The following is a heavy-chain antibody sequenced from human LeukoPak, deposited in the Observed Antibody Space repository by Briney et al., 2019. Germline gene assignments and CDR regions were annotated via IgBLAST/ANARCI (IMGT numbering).Heavy chain of an antibody. J-gene: IGHJ6*03. V-gene: IGHV4-34*01. CDR3: ARLMYSGYEGLDYYFNYIDV. D-gene: IGHD5-12*01. CDR2: INRSGST. Sequence: PSETLSLTCALYGGSLSVYYWSWIRQPPGNGLEWSGEINRSGSTNYNPSLKSRVTMSVDTSKNQCSLSRSAVTAADNAVYYCARLMYSGYEGLDYYFNYIDVWGKGTTVTISS. CDR1: GGSLSVYY.